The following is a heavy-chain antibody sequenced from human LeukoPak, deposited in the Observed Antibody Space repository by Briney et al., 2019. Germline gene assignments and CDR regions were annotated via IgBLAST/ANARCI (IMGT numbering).Heavy chain of an antibody. CDR2: IYQSGST. Sequence: SETLSLTCSASGYSISSGYYWGWIRQPPGKGLEWIGSIYQSGSTSYNPSLKSRVTISVDTSKNQFSLKLSSVTAADTAVYYCARELPYYDFWSGHRAFDIWGQGTMVTVSS. J-gene: IGHJ3*02. V-gene: IGHV4-38-2*02. CDR3: ARELPYYDFWSGHRAFDI. CDR1: GYSISSGYY. D-gene: IGHD3-3*01.